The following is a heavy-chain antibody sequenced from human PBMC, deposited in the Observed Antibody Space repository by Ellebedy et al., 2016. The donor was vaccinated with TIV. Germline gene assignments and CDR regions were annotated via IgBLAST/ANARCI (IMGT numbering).Heavy chain of an antibody. V-gene: IGHV3-11*01. J-gene: IGHJ6*03. CDR2: LSGGGSTV. D-gene: IGHD3-10*01. CDR3: ARVQRRITMLRGVFYMGV. Sequence: PGGSLRLSCTASGFTFSQYYMTWIRQAPGKGLECISYLSGGGSTVYDADSVKGRFTMSRDNAKNSVFLQMNSLRADDTAVYFCARVQRRITMLRGVFYMGVWGKGTTVTVSS. CDR1: GFTFSQYY.